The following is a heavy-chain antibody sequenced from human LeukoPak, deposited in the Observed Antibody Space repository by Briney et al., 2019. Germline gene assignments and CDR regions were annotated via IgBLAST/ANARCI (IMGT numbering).Heavy chain of an antibody. Sequence: QPGRSLRLSCAASGFTFSSYGMHWVRQAPGKGLEWVAVIWYDGSNKYYADSVKGRFTISRDNSKNTLYLQMNSLRAEDTAVYYCARVPIEQQLAEEYYYYGMDVWGQGTTVTVSS. CDR3: ARVPIEQQLAEEYYYYGMDV. J-gene: IGHJ6*02. CDR2: IWYDGSNK. V-gene: IGHV3-33*01. D-gene: IGHD6-13*01. CDR1: GFTFSSYG.